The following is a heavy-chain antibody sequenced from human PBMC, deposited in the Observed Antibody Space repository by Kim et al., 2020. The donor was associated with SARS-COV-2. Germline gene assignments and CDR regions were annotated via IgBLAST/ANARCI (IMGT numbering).Heavy chain of an antibody. CDR1: GGSISSYY. Sequence: SVTLSLTCTVSGGSISSYYWSWIRQPPGKGLEWIGYIYYSGSTNYNPSLKSRVTISVDTSKNQFSLKLSSVTAADTAVYYCARGQFYYDSSGYYSYYFDDWGQGTLVTVSS. J-gene: IGHJ4*02. CDR3: ARGQFYYDSSGYYSYYFDD. D-gene: IGHD3-22*01. CDR2: IYYSGST. V-gene: IGHV4-59*01.